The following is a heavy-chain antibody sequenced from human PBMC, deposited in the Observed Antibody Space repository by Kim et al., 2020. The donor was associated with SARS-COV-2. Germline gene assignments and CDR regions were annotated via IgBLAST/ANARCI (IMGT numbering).Heavy chain of an antibody. D-gene: IGHD3-10*01. J-gene: IGHJ4*01. CDR2: INPNSGGT. CDR1: GYTFTGYY. Sequence: ASVKVSCKASGYTFTGYYMHWVRQAPGQGLEWMGWINPNSGGTNYAQKFQGWVTMTRDTSISTAYMELSRLRSDDTAVYYCARPVFPITMVRGVISSPLDYWGHGTLVTVSS. V-gene: IGHV1-2*04. CDR3: ARPVFPITMVRGVISSPLDY.